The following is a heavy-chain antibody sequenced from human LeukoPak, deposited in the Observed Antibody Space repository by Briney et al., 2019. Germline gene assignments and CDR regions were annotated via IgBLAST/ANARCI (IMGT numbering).Heavy chain of an antibody. Sequence: GGSLRLSCAASGFTFSSYSMNWVRQAPGKGLEWVSSISSSSSYIYYADSVKGRFTISRDNAKNSLYLQMNSLRAEDTAVYYCARDASLRLGDYYYYMDVWGKGTTVTVSS. D-gene: IGHD3-3*01. CDR2: ISSSSSYI. CDR3: ARDASLRLGDYYYYMDV. V-gene: IGHV3-21*01. J-gene: IGHJ6*03. CDR1: GFTFSSYS.